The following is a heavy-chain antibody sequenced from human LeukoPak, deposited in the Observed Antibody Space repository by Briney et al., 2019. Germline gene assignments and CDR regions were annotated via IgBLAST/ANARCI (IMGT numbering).Heavy chain of an antibody. CDR1: GFTFSSYG. CDR2: ISYDGSNK. D-gene: IGHD2-21*01. CDR3: AKDLFDGPPEDLDY. V-gene: IGHV3-30*18. Sequence: GRSLRLSCAASGFTFSSYGMHWVRQAPGKGLEWVAVISYDGSNKYYADSVKGRFTISRDNSKNTLYLQMNSLRAEDTAVYYCAKDLFDGPPEDLDYWGQGTLVTVSS. J-gene: IGHJ4*02.